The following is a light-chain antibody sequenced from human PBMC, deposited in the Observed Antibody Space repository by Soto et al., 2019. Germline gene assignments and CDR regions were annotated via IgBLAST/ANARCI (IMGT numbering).Light chain of an antibody. CDR2: GAS. CDR1: QSVSSSY. V-gene: IGKV3-20*01. Sequence: EIVLTQSPGTLSLSPGERATLSCRASQSVSSSYLAWYQQKPGQAPSLLIYGASSRATGIPDRFSGSGSETDFTIIISRLEPEDFAVYYCQQYGTSPFTFGPGTKVDIK. J-gene: IGKJ3*01. CDR3: QQYGTSPFT.